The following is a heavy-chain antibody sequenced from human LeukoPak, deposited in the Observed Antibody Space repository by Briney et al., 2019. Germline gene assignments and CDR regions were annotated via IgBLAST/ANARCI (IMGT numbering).Heavy chain of an antibody. D-gene: IGHD2-15*01. CDR3: ARDREYCSGGSCYNAFDI. Sequence: PSETLSLTCTVSGGSISSYYWSWIRQPPGKGLEWIGNIYYRGSTNYKPSLNSRVTMSADTSKNQFSLNLSSVTAADTAVYYCARDREYCSGGSCYNAFDIWGQGTMVTVSS. CDR2: IYYRGST. J-gene: IGHJ3*02. CDR1: GGSISSYY. V-gene: IGHV4-59*01.